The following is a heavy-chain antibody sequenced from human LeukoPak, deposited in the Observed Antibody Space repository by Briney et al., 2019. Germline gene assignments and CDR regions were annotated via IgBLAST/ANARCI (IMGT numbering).Heavy chain of an antibody. V-gene: IGHV3-48*03. D-gene: IGHD5-18*01. CDR1: GFTFSSYY. CDR3: AREASGYSYGLDAFDI. Sequence: GGSLRLSCAASGFTFSSYYMNWVRQAPGKGLEWVSYISSSGSTIYYADSVKGRFTISRDNAKNSLYLQMNSLRGEDTAVYYCAREASGYSYGLDAFDIWGQGTTVTVSS. CDR2: ISSSGSTI. J-gene: IGHJ3*02.